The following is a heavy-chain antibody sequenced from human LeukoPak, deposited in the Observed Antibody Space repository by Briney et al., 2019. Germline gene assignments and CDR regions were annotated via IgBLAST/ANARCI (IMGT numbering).Heavy chain of an antibody. Sequence: GGSLRLSCAASGFTFSSYSMNWVRQAPGKGLEWVSYISSSSSTIYYADSVKGRFTISRDNAKNSLYLQMNSLRAEDTAVYYCARGRILWFNLRENGMDAWGQGTTVTVSS. CDR2: ISSSSSTI. D-gene: IGHD3-10*01. CDR1: GFTFSSYS. CDR3: ARGRILWFNLRENGMDA. V-gene: IGHV3-48*01. J-gene: IGHJ6*02.